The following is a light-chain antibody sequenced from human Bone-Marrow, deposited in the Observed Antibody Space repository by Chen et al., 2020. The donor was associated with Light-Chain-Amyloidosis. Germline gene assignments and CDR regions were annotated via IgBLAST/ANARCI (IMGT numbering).Light chain of an antibody. Sequence: QSVLTQPPSASGTPGQRVTISCSGSSSNIGSNYVYWYQQLPGTAPKLLIYRNNQRPSGVPDRFAGSTSGTSACLAISGLGSEDGADYYCEAWDDSVGGWVFGGGTKLTVL. J-gene: IGLJ3*02. V-gene: IGLV1-47*01. CDR1: SSNIGSNY. CDR2: RNN. CDR3: EAWDDSVGGWV.